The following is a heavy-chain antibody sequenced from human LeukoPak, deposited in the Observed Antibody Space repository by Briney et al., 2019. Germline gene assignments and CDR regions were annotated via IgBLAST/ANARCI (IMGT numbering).Heavy chain of an antibody. CDR3: ARSGYCSSTSCYHNYYMDV. CDR2: INPSGGST. V-gene: IGHV1-46*01. Sequence: ASVKVSCKASGYTFTSYYMHWVRQAPGQELEWMGIINPSGGSTSYAQKFQGRVTMTRDTSTSTVYMELSSLRSEDTAVYYCARSGYCSSTSCYHNYYMDVWGKGTTVTVSS. D-gene: IGHD2-2*01. J-gene: IGHJ6*03. CDR1: GYTFTSYY.